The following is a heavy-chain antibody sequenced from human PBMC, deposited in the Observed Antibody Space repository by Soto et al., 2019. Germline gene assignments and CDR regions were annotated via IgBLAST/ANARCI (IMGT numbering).Heavy chain of an antibody. Sequence: QVQLVQSGAEVKKPGASVKVSCKASGYTFTSYYMHWVRQAPGQGLEWMGIINPSGGSTSYAQKFQSRVTMTRDTSTSTVYMELSSLRSEDTAVYYCARDEYCSSTSCYAGIGGYYGMDVWGQGTTVTVSS. V-gene: IGHV1-46*03. D-gene: IGHD2-2*01. CDR1: GYTFTSYY. J-gene: IGHJ6*02. CDR3: ARDEYCSSTSCYAGIGGYYGMDV. CDR2: INPSGGST.